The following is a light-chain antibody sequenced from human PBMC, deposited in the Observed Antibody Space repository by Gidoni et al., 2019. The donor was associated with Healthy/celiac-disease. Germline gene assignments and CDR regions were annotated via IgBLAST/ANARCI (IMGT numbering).Light chain of an antibody. CDR1: QSLLHSNGYNY. CDR2: LGS. Sequence: DIVMTQSPLSLPVTPGEPASISCRSSQSLLHSNGYNYLDWYLQKPGQSPQLLIYLGSNRASGVPDRFSGSGSGTDFTLKISRVEAEDVGVYYCMQALQTPPTFXGXTSKEIK. J-gene: IGKJ4*01. CDR3: MQALQTPPT. V-gene: IGKV2-28*01.